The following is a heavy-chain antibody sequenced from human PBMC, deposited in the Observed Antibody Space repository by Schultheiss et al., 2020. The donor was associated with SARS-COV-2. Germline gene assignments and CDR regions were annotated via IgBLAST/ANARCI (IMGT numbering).Heavy chain of an antibody. D-gene: IGHD4-17*01. CDR1: GGSISSSNW. CDR3: ASTVVEDYGDYVDY. J-gene: IGHJ4*02. V-gene: IGHV4-4*02. CDR2: IYHSGST. Sequence: SETLSLTCAVSGGSISSSNWWSWVRQPPGKGLEWIGEIYHSGSTNYNPSLKSRVTISVDTSKNQFSLKLSSVTAADTAVYYCASTVVEDYGDYVDYWGQGTLVTVSS.